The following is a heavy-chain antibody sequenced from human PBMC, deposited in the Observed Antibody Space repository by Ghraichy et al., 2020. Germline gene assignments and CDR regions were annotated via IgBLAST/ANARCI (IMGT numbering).Heavy chain of an antibody. CDR2: VNGIDK. CDR1: GFTFSSFA. J-gene: IGHJ6*02. CDR3: ANQYCSGGVCYSFYWYFGLDG. D-gene: IGHD2-8*02. Sequence: GGSLRLSCAASGFTFSSFAMSWVRQAPGKGLEWVSTVNGIDKYYANSVKGRFTISRDDSKNTLSLQMDSLRTDDTAVYYCANQYCSGGVCYSFYWYFGLDGWGPGTTVTVSS. V-gene: IGHV3-23*01.